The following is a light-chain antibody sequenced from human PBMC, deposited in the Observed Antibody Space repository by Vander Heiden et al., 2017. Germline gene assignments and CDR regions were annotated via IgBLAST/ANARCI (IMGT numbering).Light chain of an antibody. J-gene: IGKJ2*01. CDR1: QSVSSN. V-gene: IGKV3-15*01. CDR2: GAS. CDR3: QQYNNWPPYT. Sequence: TLSVSPGERATLSCRASQSVSSNLAWYQQKPGQAPRLLIYGASTRATGIPARFSGSGYGTEFTLTISSRQSEDFAVYYCQQYNNWPPYTFGQGTKLEIK.